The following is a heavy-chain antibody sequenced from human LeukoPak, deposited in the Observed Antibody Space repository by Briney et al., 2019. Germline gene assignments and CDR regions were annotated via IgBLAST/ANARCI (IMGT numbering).Heavy chain of an antibody. D-gene: IGHD1-14*01. Sequence: GGSLRLSCAASGFTFSSYSMNWVRQAPGKGLEWVSSISSSSSYIYYADSVKGRFTISRDNAKNSLYPQRNSLRAEDTAVYYCARDPTGGWFDPWGQGTLVTVSS. J-gene: IGHJ5*02. V-gene: IGHV3-21*01. CDR3: ARDPTGGWFDP. CDR2: ISSSSSYI. CDR1: GFTFSSYS.